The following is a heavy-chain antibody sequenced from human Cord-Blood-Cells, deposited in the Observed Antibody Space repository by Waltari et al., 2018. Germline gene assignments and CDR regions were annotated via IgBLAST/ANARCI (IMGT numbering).Heavy chain of an antibody. Sequence: QVQLVESGGGVVQPGRSLRLSCAASGFTFSSYAMHWVRQAPGKWLAWVAVISYDGNNNYYADSVKGRFTISRDNSKNTLYLQMNSLRAEDTAVYYCARVWRYCSSTSCYGGLYYYYGMDVWGQGTTVTVSS. J-gene: IGHJ6*02. V-gene: IGHV3-30*04. CDR3: ARVWRYCSSTSCYGGLYYYYGMDV. CDR2: ISYDGNNN. CDR1: GFTFSSYA. D-gene: IGHD2-2*01.